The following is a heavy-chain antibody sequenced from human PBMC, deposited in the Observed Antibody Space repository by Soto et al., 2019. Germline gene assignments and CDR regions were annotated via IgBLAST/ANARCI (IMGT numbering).Heavy chain of an antibody. D-gene: IGHD2-2*01. CDR2: INHSGST. J-gene: IGHJ4*02. V-gene: IGHV4-39*07. Sequence: SETLSLTCTVSGGSISSSSYYWGWIRQPPGKGLEWIGEINHSGSTNYNPSLKSRVTISVDTSKNQFSLKLSSVTAADTAVYYCARGRTRYCSSTSCSREWWLRLSVFFDYWGQGTLVTVSS. CDR1: GGSISSSSYY. CDR3: ARGRTRYCSSTSCSREWWLRLSVFFDY.